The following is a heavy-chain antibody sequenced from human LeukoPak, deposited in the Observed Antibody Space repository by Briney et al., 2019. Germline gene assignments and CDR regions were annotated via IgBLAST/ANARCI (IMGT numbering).Heavy chain of an antibody. J-gene: IGHJ4*02. CDR1: GFTVSSNY. V-gene: IGHV3-66*02. D-gene: IGHD3-22*01. CDR3: ARTSHYYDSSGYFPFDY. CDR2: IYSGGST. Sequence: GGSLRLSCAASGFTVSSNYMSWVRQAPGKGLEWVSVIYSGGSTYYADSVKGRFTISRDNSKNTLYLQMNSLRAEDTAVYYCARTSHYYDSSGYFPFDYWGQGTLVTVSS.